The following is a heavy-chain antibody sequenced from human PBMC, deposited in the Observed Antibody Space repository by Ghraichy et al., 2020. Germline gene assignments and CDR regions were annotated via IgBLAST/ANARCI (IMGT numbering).Heavy chain of an antibody. CDR3: ARGRARGYSGSDQGRFDP. V-gene: IGHV4-34*01. J-gene: IGHJ5*02. Sequence: SETLSLTCGVSGGSFSGYYWSWIRQSPGKGLEWIGEINHSGTTVYSPSLKSRITISVDTPKNHFSLNLSSVTAADTAVYYCARGRARGYSGSDQGRFDPWGQGTLVTVSS. D-gene: IGHD5-12*01. CDR2: INHSGTT. CDR1: GGSFSGYY.